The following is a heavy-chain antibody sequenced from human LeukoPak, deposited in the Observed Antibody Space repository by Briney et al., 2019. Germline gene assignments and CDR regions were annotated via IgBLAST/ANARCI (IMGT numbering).Heavy chain of an antibody. D-gene: IGHD5-24*01. CDR1: GFTFDDYA. CDR3: AKDLGPGSMATSPGFDY. J-gene: IGHJ4*02. CDR2: ISWNSGSI. V-gene: IGHV3-9*01. Sequence: SGGSLRLSCAASGFTFDDYAMHWVRQAPGKGLEWVSGISWNSGSIGYADSVKGRFTISRDNAKTSLYLQMNSLRAEDTALYYCAKDLGPGSMATSPGFDYWDQGTLVTVSS.